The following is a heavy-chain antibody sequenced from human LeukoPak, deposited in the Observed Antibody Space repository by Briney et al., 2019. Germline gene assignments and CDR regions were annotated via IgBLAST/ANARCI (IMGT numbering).Heavy chain of an antibody. D-gene: IGHD4-23*01. Sequence: GGSLRLSCAASGFTFSSYAMSWVRQAPGKGLEWVADIWYDGTNKYYADSVKGRFTISRDNSKNTLYLEMNSLRAEDTAVYYCARSRTTVVNAFDYWGQGTLVTVSS. V-gene: IGHV3-33*08. CDR3: ARSRTTVVNAFDY. CDR2: IWYDGTNK. CDR1: GFTFSSYA. J-gene: IGHJ4*02.